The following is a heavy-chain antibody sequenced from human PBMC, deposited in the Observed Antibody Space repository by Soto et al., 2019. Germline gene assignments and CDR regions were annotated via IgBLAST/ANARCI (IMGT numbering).Heavy chain of an antibody. CDR1: GGSISSSSYY. Sequence: ETLSLTCTVSGGSISSSSYYWGWIRQPPGKGLEWIGSIYYFGSTYYNPSLKSRVTISVDTSKNQFSLKLSSVTAADTAVYYCARQGRGFDYWGQGTLVTVSS. D-gene: IGHD3-10*01. J-gene: IGHJ4*02. V-gene: IGHV4-39*01. CDR3: ARQGRGFDY. CDR2: IYYFGST.